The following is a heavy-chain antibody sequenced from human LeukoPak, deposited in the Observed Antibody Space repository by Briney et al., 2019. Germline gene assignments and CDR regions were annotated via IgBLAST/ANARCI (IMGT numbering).Heavy chain of an antibody. Sequence: ASVKVSCKASGYTFTNYGISWVRQAPGQGLEWMGWVSTYNDDTNYAQNFQGRVTMTTDTSTNTAYMELRSLRSDDTAVYYCARGGSLLSPGNFQHWGQGTLVTVSS. V-gene: IGHV1-18*01. CDR1: GYTFTNYG. CDR2: VSTYNDDT. J-gene: IGHJ1*01. CDR3: ARGGSLLSPGNFQH. D-gene: IGHD3-10*01.